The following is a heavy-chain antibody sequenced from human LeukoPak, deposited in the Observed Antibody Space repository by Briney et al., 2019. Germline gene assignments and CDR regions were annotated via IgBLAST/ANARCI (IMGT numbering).Heavy chain of an antibody. Sequence: GGSLRLSCAASGFTFSTYVMNWVRQAPGKGLERVSAIGASDGTTFYADSVRGRFAISRDDSKNTLFLDMHSLRAEDTALYYCTKRVDGSGTYYIDYWGQGTLVTVSS. CDR3: TKRVDGSGTYYIDY. D-gene: IGHD3-10*01. J-gene: IGHJ4*02. CDR1: GFTFSTYV. V-gene: IGHV3-23*01. CDR2: IGASDGTT.